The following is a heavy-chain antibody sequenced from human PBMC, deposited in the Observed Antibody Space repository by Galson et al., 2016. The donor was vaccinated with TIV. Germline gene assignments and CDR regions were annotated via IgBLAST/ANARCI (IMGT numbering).Heavy chain of an antibody. CDR1: GDSLSDLS. V-gene: IGHV1-24*01. CDR2: FDPEQHKK. CDR3: ASVAWLPGLSLDN. D-gene: IGHD2/OR15-2a*01. J-gene: IGHJ4*02. Sequence: SVKVSCKVSGDSLSDLSMHWVRQAPGKGLEWMGGFDPEQHKKIYAQKLQGRVTLTEDTSTDTAFLELSSLSFEDTAVYYCASVAWLPGLSLDNWSQGTLVIVSS.